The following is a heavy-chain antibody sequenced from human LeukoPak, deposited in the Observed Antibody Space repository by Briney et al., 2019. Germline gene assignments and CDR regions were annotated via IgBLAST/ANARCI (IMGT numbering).Heavy chain of an antibody. Sequence: SETLSLTCTVSGGSISSSSYYWGWIRQPPGKGLEWIGSIYYSGSTYYNPSLKSRVTISVDTSKNQFSLKLSSVTAADTAVYYCARDLEGFGWFDPWGQGTLVTVSS. CDR3: ARDLEGFGWFDP. D-gene: IGHD3-16*01. CDR1: GGSISSSSYY. J-gene: IGHJ5*02. CDR2: IYYSGST. V-gene: IGHV4-39*07.